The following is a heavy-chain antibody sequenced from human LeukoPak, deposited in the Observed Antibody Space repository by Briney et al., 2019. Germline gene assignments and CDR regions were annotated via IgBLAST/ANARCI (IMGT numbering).Heavy chain of an antibody. V-gene: IGHV1-69*13. CDR2: IIPIFGTA. CDR3: ASPRGYSGYDGNAFDI. CDR1: GGTFSSYA. D-gene: IGHD5-12*01. Sequence: SVKVSCKASGGTFSSYAISWVRQAPGQGLEWMGGIIPIFGTANYAQKFQGRVTITADESTSTAYMELSSLRSEDTAVYYCASPRGYSGYDGNAFDIRGQGTMVTVSS. J-gene: IGHJ3*02.